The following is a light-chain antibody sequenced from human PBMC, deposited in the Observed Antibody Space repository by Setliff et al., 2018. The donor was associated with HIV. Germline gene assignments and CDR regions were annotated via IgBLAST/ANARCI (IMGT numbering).Light chain of an antibody. J-gene: IGLJ1*01. Sequence: QSALTQPASMSGSPGQSITISCTGTNSDIGGYNYVSWYQQHPGKAPKLIIYEVRNRPSGVSNRFSGSKSGNTASLTISGLQTEDEADYYCGSYAITNTLPFGTGTKVTVL. CDR3: GSYAITNTLP. CDR2: EVR. V-gene: IGLV2-14*01. CDR1: NSDIGGYNY.